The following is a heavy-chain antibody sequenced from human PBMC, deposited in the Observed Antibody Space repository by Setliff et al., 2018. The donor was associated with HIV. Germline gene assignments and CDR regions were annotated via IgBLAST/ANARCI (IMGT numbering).Heavy chain of an antibody. J-gene: IGHJ3*01. CDR3: AKIPHTGDSAYDV. CDR2: ISYDGSNK. CDR1: GFTFSSYG. V-gene: IGHV3-30*18. D-gene: IGHD7-27*01. Sequence: PGGSLRLSCAASGFTFSSYGMHWVRQAPGKGLEWVSLISYDGSNKYYADSVKGRVSISRDNPKNTVYLQMNSLRAEDTALYYCAKIPHTGDSAYDVWGQGTMVTVSS.